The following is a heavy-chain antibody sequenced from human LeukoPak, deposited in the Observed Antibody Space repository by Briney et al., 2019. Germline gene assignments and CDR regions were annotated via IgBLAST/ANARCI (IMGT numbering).Heavy chain of an antibody. CDR2: IHSSGAT. V-gene: IGHV3-53*01. J-gene: IGHJ4*02. D-gene: IGHD2-8*01. CDR1: GFTGSNNY. CDR3: AKWPEGAMDYFDY. Sequence: GGSLRLSCAASGFTGSNNYVSWVRQAPGMGLEWVSAIHSSGATCYADSVKGRFTISRDNSKNTLYLEMSSLRVEDTAIYYCAKWPEGAMDYFDYWGQGTLVTVSS.